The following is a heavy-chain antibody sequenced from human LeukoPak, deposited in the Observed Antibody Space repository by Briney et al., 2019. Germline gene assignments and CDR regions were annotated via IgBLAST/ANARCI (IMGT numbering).Heavy chain of an antibody. Sequence: ASVKVSCKVSGYTLTELSMHWVRQAPGKGLEWMGGFDPEDGETIYAQKFQDRVTMTEDTSTDTAYMELSSLRSEDTAVYYCATAPGTNYYMDVWGKGTTVTVSS. D-gene: IGHD1-1*01. V-gene: IGHV1-24*01. J-gene: IGHJ6*03. CDR2: FDPEDGET. CDR1: GYTLTELS. CDR3: ATAPGTNYYMDV.